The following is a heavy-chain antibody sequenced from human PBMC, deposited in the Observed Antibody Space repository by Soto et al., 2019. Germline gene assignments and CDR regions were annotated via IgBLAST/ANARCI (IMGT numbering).Heavy chain of an antibody. Sequence: QVQLAQSGAEMTKPGSSVKVSCRASGGSFSDFAFSWVRQAPGQGLEWMGGIIPMFAATKYAQRLQDRVNNTADESTNPGYLALNSLTSEDTAIYYCARGAIVAVPAAPSSYHDYPNYRFYSWGQGTLVTVSS. CDR1: GGSFSDFA. J-gene: IGHJ4*02. CDR3: ARGAIVAVPAAPSSYHDYPNYRFYS. V-gene: IGHV1-69*01. CDR2: IIPMFAAT. D-gene: IGHD2-15*01.